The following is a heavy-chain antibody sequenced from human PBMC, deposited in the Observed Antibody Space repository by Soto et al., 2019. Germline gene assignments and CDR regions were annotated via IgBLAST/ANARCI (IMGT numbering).Heavy chain of an antibody. D-gene: IGHD3-16*02. CDR1: GFIVSSNY. CDR2: IYSGGST. V-gene: IGHV3-53*04. J-gene: IGHJ3*02. Sequence: EVQLVESGGGLVQPGGSLRLSCAASGFIVSSNYMSWVRQAPGKGLEWVSVIYSGGSTYYADSVKGRFTISRHNSKNTLYLQMNSLRAEDTAVYYCASIGGVIAKGDAFDIWGQGTMVTVSS. CDR3: ASIGGVIAKGDAFDI.